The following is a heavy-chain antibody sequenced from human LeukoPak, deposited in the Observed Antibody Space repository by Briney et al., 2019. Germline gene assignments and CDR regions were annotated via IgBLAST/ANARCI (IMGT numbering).Heavy chain of an antibody. D-gene: IGHD3-9*01. J-gene: IGHJ3*02. V-gene: IGHV4-4*07. CDR2: IYTSGST. Sequence: PSETLSLTCTVSGGSISSYYWSWIRQPAGKGLEWIGRIYTSGSTNYNPSLKSRVTMSVDTSKNQFSLKLSSVTAADTAVYYCARDNDILTDDAFDIWGQGTMVTVSS. CDR3: ARDNDILTDDAFDI. CDR1: GGSISSYY.